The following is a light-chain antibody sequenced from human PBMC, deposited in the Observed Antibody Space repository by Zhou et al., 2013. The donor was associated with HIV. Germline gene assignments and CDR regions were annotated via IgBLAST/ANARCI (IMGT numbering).Light chain of an antibody. Sequence: IQMTQSPSSVSASVGDRVTITCRASQDISSWLAWYQQKPGKAPKLLIYAASSLQSGVPSRFSGSGSGTDFTFTISSLQPEDIATYYCQQHDNLPLTFGQGTRLEIK. V-gene: IGKV1-12*01. CDR1: QDISSW. J-gene: IGKJ5*01. CDR2: AAS. CDR3: QQHDNLPLT.